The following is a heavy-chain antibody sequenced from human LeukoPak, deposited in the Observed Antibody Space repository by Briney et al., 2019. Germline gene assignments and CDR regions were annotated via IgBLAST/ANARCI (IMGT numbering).Heavy chain of an antibody. V-gene: IGHV3-30*04. D-gene: IGHD5-18*01. CDR2: ISYDGSNK. J-gene: IGHJ4*02. CDR1: GLAFSSYS. Sequence: GGSLRLSCVASGLAFSSYSMHWVGQAPGKGLEWVAVISYDGSNKYYADSVKGRFTISRDNSKNTLYLQMNSLRAEDTAVYYCAKDKQLWLISPPDYWGQGTLVTVSS. CDR3: AKDKQLWLISPPDY.